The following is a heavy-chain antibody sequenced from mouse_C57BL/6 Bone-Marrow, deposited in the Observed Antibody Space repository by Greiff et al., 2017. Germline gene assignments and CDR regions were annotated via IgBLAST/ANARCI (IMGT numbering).Heavy chain of an antibody. J-gene: IGHJ4*01. Sequence: VQLQQSGPGLVAPSQSLSITCTVSGFSLTSYAISWVRQPPGKGLEWLGVIWTGGGTNPNSDLKSRLRISKDNSTSQVFLKMNSLQTDDTARYYCARMGLYYAMDYWGQGTSVTVSS. CDR1: GFSLTSYA. D-gene: IGHD6-2*01. CDR3: ARMGLYYAMDY. V-gene: IGHV2-9-1*01. CDR2: IWTGGGT.